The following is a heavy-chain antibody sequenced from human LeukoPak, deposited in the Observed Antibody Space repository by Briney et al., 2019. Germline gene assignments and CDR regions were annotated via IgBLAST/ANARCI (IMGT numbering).Heavy chain of an antibody. CDR2: ISYDGSNK. V-gene: IGHV3-30*03. Sequence: GRSLRLSCAASGFTFSSYGMHWVRQAPGKGLEWVAVISYDGSNKYYADSVKGRFTISRDNAKNSLYLQMNSLRAEDTAVYYCARAGGGYYYYMDVWGKGTTVTVSS. CDR3: ARAGGGYYYYMDV. D-gene: IGHD3-16*01. J-gene: IGHJ6*03. CDR1: GFTFSSYG.